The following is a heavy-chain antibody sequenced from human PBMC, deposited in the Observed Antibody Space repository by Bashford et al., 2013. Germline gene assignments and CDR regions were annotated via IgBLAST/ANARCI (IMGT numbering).Heavy chain of an antibody. Sequence: ASVKVSCKTSGYTFSGYYIHWVRQAPGRGLEWLGWIHPHGAGPNYAHNFQGRVTLTWDMSVSTAYMELHRLQSDDTAMYFCAEGGYSYAYGLDYWGLGTLVTVSS. CDR1: GYTFSGYY. CDR3: AEGGYSYAYGLDY. D-gene: IGHD3-16*01. CDR2: IHPHGAGP. V-gene: IGHV1-2*02. J-gene: IGHJ4*02.